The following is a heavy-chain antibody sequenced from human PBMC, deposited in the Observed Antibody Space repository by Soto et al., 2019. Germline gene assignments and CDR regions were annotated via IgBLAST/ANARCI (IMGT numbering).Heavy chain of an antibody. Sequence: SETLSLTCTVSGGSISSSSYYWGWIRQPPGKGLEWIGYIYYSGSTNYNPSLKSRVTISVDTSKNQFPLKLSSVTAADTAVYYCARLSLGYCSSTSCHYYYYYGMDVWGQGTTVTVSS. CDR3: ARLSLGYCSSTSCHYYYYYGMDV. D-gene: IGHD2-2*01. CDR2: IYYSGST. V-gene: IGHV4-61*05. J-gene: IGHJ6*02. CDR1: GGSISSSSYY.